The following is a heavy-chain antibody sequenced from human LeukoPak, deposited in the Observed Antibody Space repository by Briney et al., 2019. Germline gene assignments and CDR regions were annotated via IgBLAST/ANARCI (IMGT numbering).Heavy chain of an antibody. V-gene: IGHV4-39*07. CDR3: ARDLSFDWFPYYFDY. CDR1: SGSVSNSYYY. J-gene: IGHJ4*02. CDR2: IFYSGNT. Sequence: SETLSLTCTVSSGSVSNSYYYWAWVRQPPGKGLEWLGSIFYSGNTHYNPSLKSPVTISIDTSKNQFSLKVSSVTAADTAIYYCARDLSFDWFPYYFDYWGQGILVTVSS. D-gene: IGHD3-9*01.